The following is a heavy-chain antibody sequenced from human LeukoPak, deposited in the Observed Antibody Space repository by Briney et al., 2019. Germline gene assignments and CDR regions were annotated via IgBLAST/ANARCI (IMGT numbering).Heavy chain of an antibody. Sequence: SETLSLTCTVSGGSISSSSYYWGWLRQPPGKGLEWIGSIYYSGSTYYNPSLKSRVTISVDTSKNQFSLKLSSVTAADTAVYYCARRAADYYDSSGLIVHDAFDIWGQGTMVTVSS. J-gene: IGHJ3*02. V-gene: IGHV4-39*01. CDR1: GGSISSSSYY. D-gene: IGHD3-22*01. CDR3: ARRAADYYDSSGLIVHDAFDI. CDR2: IYYSGST.